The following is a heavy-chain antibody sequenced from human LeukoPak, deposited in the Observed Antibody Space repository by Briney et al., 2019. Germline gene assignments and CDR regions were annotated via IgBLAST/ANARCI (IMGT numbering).Heavy chain of an antibody. CDR2: IYTSGST. CDR1: GGSISSGSYY. Sequence: PSETLSLTCTVSGGSISSGSYYWSWIRQPAGKGLEWIGRIYTSGSTNYNPSLKSRVTISVDTSKNQFSLKLSSVTAADTAVYYCAGSSGYPLLYYYMDVWGKGTTVTVSS. J-gene: IGHJ6*03. V-gene: IGHV4-61*02. D-gene: IGHD3-22*01. CDR3: AGSSGYPLLYYYMDV.